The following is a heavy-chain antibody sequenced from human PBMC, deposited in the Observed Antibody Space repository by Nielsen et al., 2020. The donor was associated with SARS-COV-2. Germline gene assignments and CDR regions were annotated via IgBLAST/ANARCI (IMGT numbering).Heavy chain of an antibody. CDR3: AREDSWELLRTYDALDI. J-gene: IGHJ3*02. CDR2: ISFDGSDE. V-gene: IGHV3-30*03. CDR1: GLTFSSYG. D-gene: IGHD1-26*01. Sequence: GESLKISCAASGLTFSSYGMHWVRQAPGKGLEWVAVISFDGSDEYSADSVKGRFTISRDNAKNTLYLQMTSLRTEDTAVYYCAREDSWELLRTYDALDIWGQGTMVSVSS.